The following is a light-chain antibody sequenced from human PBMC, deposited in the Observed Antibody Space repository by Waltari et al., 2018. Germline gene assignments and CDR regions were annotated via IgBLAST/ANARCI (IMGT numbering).Light chain of an antibody. V-gene: IGKV3-20*01. Sequence: EFVLTQFPGTLSLSPGERATLSCRASQSVSSNYLAWYQQKPGQAPRLLIYGASSRATGIPDRFSGSGSGTDFTLTISRLEPEDFAVYYCQQYGSSPRTFGQGTKVEIK. CDR3: QQYGSSPRT. CDR1: QSVSSNY. CDR2: GAS. J-gene: IGKJ1*01.